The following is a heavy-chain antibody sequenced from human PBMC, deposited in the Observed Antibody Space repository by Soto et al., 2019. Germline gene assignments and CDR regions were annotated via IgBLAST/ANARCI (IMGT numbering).Heavy chain of an antibody. CDR2: ISSSSSYI. D-gene: IGHD2-2*01. V-gene: IGHV3-21*01. Sequence: GGSLRLSCAASGFTFSSYSMNWVRQAPGKGLEWVSSISSSSSYIYYADSVKGRFTISRDNAKNSLYLQMNSLRAEDTAVYYCAKLEGYCSSTSCYGDFDYWGQGTLVTVSS. J-gene: IGHJ4*02. CDR3: AKLEGYCSSTSCYGDFDY. CDR1: GFTFSSYS.